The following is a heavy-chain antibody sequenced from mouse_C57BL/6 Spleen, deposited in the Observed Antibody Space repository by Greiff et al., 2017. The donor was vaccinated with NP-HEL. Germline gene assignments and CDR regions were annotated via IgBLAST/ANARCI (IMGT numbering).Heavy chain of an antibody. Sequence: VQLKESGPELVKPGASVKIPCKASGYTFTDYNMDWVKQSHGKSLEWIGDINPNNGGTIYNQKFKGKATLTVDKSSSTAYMELRSLTSEDTAVYYCARTMITTSSYWYFDVWGKGTTVTVSS. V-gene: IGHV1-18*01. CDR1: GYTFTDYN. J-gene: IGHJ1*03. CDR3: ARTMITTSSYWYFDV. CDR2: INPNNGGT. D-gene: IGHD2-4*01.